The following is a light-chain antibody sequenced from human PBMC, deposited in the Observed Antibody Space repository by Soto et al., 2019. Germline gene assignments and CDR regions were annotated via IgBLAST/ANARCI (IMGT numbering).Light chain of an antibody. Sequence: QSALTQPASVSGSPGQSITISCTGTSSDVGGYNYVSWYQQHPGKAPKLMIYEVSNRPSGVSNLFSGSKSGNTASLTISVLQADDEAYYYCSSYTSSSTRVFGTGTKLTVL. CDR2: EVS. J-gene: IGLJ1*01. CDR1: SSDVGGYNY. V-gene: IGLV2-14*01. CDR3: SSYTSSSTRV.